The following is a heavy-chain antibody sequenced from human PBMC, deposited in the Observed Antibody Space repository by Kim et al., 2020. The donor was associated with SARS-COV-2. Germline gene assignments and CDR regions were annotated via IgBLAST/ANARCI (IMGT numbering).Heavy chain of an antibody. CDR2: IYSGGSST. D-gene: IGHD3-10*01. J-gene: IGHJ4*02. CDR3: AKQLEIWFGESHFDY. CDR1: GFTFSSYA. Sequence: GGSLRLSCAASGFTFSSYAMSWVRQAPGKGLEWVSVIYSGGSSTYYADSVKGRFTISRDNSKNTLYLQMNSLRAEDTAVYYCAKQLEIWFGESHFDYWGQGTLVTVSS. V-gene: IGHV3-23*03.